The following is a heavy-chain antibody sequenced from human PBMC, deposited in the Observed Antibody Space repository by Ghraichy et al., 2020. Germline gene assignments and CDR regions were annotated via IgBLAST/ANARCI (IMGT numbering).Heavy chain of an antibody. CDR1: GYTFTNYF. J-gene: IGHJ4*02. CDR2: INPSGDST. V-gene: IGHV1-46*01. D-gene: IGHD1/OR15-1a*01. Sequence: ASVKVSCKALGYTFTNYFMHWMRQAPGQGLEWMGIINPSGDSTTYAQKFQGRVTMTRDTSTSTVYMELSSLRSEDTAVYYCARDNNDVHIDYWGQGSLVTVSS. CDR3: ARDNNDVHIDY.